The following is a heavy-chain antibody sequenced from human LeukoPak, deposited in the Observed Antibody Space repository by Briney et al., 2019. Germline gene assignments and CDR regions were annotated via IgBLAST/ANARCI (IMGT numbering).Heavy chain of an antibody. CDR3: ARGVYYESRDAFDL. D-gene: IGHD3-22*01. CDR2: VYNSGRT. CDR1: GGSISSGGYF. Sequence: SQTLSLTCTVSGGSISSGGYFWSWIRQPPGRGLEWIAYVYNSGRTYYSPSLKSRVSISVDTSKNQFSLKVYSVTAADTAVYYCARGVYYESRDAFDLWGQGTPVTVSS. V-gene: IGHV4-30-4*01. J-gene: IGHJ3*01.